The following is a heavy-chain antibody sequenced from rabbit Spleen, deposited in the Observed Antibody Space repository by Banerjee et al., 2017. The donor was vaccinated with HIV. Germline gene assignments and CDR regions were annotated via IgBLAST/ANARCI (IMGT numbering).Heavy chain of an antibody. J-gene: IGHJ3*01. CDR3: ARAIVPWLGLTRLDL. D-gene: IGHD4-1*01. CDR2: TGTGSGST. V-gene: IGHV1S43*01. Sequence: QQQLVESGGGLVKPGASLTLTCKASGFSFSSGYYMSWVRQAPGKGLEWIGCTGTGSGSTYYASWAKGRFTISSDNAQSTVDLKMTSLTAADTATYFCARAIVPWLGLTRLDLWGQGTLVTVS. CDR1: GFSFSSGYY.